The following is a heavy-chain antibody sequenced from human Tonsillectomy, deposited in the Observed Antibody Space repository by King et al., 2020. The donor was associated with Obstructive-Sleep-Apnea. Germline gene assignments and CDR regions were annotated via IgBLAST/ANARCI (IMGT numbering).Heavy chain of an antibody. V-gene: IGHV3-23*04. J-gene: IGHJ4*02. CDR2: ISGSGGST. CDR1: GFTFSNYA. D-gene: IGHD3-3*01. Sequence: VQLVESGGGLVQPGGSPRLSCAASGFTFSNYAMSWVRQAPGKGLEWVSAISGSGGSTYYEDSVKDRFTISRDNSKNTLSLQMNNVRAEDTALYYCAKVSYYDFWSGYPCSFDYWGQGTLVTVSS. CDR3: AKVSYYDFWSGYPCSFDY.